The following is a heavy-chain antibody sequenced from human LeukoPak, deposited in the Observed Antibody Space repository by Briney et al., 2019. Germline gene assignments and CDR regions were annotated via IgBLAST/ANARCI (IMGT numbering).Heavy chain of an antibody. CDR3: ARALLPHSGWYYFDY. CDR2: ISDDGSNK. Sequence: PGGSLRLSCAASGFTFSNYGMHWVRQAPGKGPEWVALISDDGSNKYYVDSMKGRFTISRDNSKNTLYLQMNSLRAEDTAVYYCARALLPHSGWYYFDYWGQGALVTVSS. J-gene: IGHJ4*02. CDR1: GFTFSNYG. V-gene: IGHV3-30*03. D-gene: IGHD6-19*01.